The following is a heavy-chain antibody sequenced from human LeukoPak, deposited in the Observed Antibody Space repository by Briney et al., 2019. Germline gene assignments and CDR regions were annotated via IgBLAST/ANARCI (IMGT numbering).Heavy chain of an antibody. CDR3: TTDLAQGGRFDY. J-gene: IGHJ4*02. CDR2: IKSKTDGGTT. Sequence: GGSLRLSCAASGFTFSNAWMSWVRQAPGKGLEWVGRIKSKTDGGTTDYAAPVKGRFTISRDDSKNTLYPQMNSLKTEDTAVYYCTTDLAQGGRFDYWGQGTLVTVSS. CDR1: GFTFSNAW. V-gene: IGHV3-15*01. D-gene: IGHD3-16*01.